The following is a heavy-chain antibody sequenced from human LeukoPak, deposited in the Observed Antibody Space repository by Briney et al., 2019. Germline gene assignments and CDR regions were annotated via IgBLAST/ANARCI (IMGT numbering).Heavy chain of an antibody. Sequence: ASVKVSCKASGYTFTSYDINWVRQATGQGLEWMGWMNPNSGNTGYAQKFQGRVTMTRNTSISTAYMELGSLRSEDTAVYYCAREPRSYYDFWSGYPYYYGMDVRGQGTTVTVSS. V-gene: IGHV1-8*01. CDR3: AREPRSYYDFWSGYPYYYGMDV. D-gene: IGHD3-3*01. J-gene: IGHJ6*02. CDR1: GYTFTSYD. CDR2: MNPNSGNT.